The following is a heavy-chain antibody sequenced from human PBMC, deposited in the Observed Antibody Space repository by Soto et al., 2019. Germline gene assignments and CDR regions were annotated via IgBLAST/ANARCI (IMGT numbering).Heavy chain of an antibody. Sequence: SETLSLTCTVSGGSISSGGYYWSWIRQHPGKGLEWIGYIYYSGSTYYNPSLKSRVTISVDTSKNQFSLKLTSVTAADTAMYYCAKNDDHGSHYHGMDVWGQGTTVTVSS. V-gene: IGHV4-31*03. J-gene: IGHJ6*02. CDR1: GGSISSGGYY. D-gene: IGHD4-17*01. CDR2: IYYSGST. CDR3: AKNDDHGSHYHGMDV.